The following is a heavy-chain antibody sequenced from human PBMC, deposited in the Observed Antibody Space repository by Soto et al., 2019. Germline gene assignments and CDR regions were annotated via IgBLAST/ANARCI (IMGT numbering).Heavy chain of an antibody. CDR2: IKQDGSEK. CDR1: GFTFSSYW. D-gene: IGHD3-10*01. CDR3: ARERAGFGELPRARWAFDI. Sequence: GGSLRLSCAASGFTFSSYWMSWVRQAPGKGLEWVANIKQDGSEKYYVDSVKGRFTISRDNAKNSLYLQMNSLRAEDTAVYYGARERAGFGELPRARWAFDIWGQGTMVTVSS. V-gene: IGHV3-7*01. J-gene: IGHJ3*02.